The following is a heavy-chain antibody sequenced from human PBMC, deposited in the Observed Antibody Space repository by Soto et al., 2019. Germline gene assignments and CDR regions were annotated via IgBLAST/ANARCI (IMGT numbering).Heavy chain of an antibody. D-gene: IGHD1-26*01. J-gene: IGHJ4*02. CDR3: ASCGSPRAKCLDY. CDR2: IYYSGST. V-gene: IGHV4-31*03. Sequence: SETLSLTCTVSGGSISSGGYYWSWIRQHPGKGLEWIGYIYYSGSTYYNPSLKSRVTISVDTSKNQFSLKLSSVTAADTAVYYCASCGSPRAKCLDYWGQGTLVTVSS. CDR1: GGSISSGGYY.